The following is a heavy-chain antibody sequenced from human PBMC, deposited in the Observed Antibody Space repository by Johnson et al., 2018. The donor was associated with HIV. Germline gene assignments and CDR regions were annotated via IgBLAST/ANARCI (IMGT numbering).Heavy chain of an antibody. CDR1: GFNFSSYA. V-gene: IGHV3-23*04. CDR2: MSASGGSV. CDR3: ARARGGEGSGSYAFDI. Sequence: EVQLVESGGGLVQRAGSPRLSPVSSGFNFSSYAMSWVRQAPGKGLEWVSVMSASGGSVQYAYSVKGRFTIPRDTSKNTLYLQMNSLRAEETAVYYSARARGGEGSGSYAFDIWGQGTMVTVSS. D-gene: IGHD3-10*01. J-gene: IGHJ3*02.